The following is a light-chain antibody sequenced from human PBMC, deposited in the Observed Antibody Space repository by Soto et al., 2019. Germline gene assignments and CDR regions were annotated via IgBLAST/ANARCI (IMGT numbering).Light chain of an antibody. CDR1: QSVSSW. J-gene: IGKJ3*01. CDR2: KAS. CDR3: QRYNSYSVA. Sequence: EIEITQSPSSLSAYVGDRVTITCRASQSVSSWLAWYQQKQGKTPKILIYKASALTSGVRSRGSGSGSGSEFTLTSMRPEPVDVSSDYYQRYNSYSVAFGHGTKVDIK. V-gene: IGKV1-5*03.